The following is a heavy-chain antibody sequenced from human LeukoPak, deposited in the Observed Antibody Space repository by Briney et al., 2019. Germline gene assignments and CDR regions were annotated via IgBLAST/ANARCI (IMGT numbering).Heavy chain of an antibody. D-gene: IGHD3-3*01. J-gene: IGHJ4*02. V-gene: IGHV4-34*01. CDR3: ARGSRFLEWLVGSLDFDY. CDR1: GGSFSGYY. CDR2: INHSGST. Sequence: SETLSLTCAVYGGSFSGYYWSWIRQPPGKGLEWIGEINHSGSTNYNPSLKSRVTISVDTSRNQFSLKLSSVTAADTAVYYCARGSRFLEWLVGSLDFDYWGQGTLVTVSS.